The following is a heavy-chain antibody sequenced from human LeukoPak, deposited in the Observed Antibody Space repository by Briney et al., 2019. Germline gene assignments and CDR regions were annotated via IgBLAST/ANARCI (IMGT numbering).Heavy chain of an antibody. V-gene: IGHV3-21*01. CDR3: ASEGCGWYCLES. Sequence: GGSLRPSCAASGDTFSGHTMNWLRQAPGKGLEWFSSVYGSGIYIYYAESVKGRFISSRDNAKGSQYLQMNSLRAEDTAVYYCASEGCGWYCLESWGQGTLVTVSS. CDR1: GDTFSGHT. D-gene: IGHD6-19*01. CDR2: VYGSGIYI. J-gene: IGHJ4*02.